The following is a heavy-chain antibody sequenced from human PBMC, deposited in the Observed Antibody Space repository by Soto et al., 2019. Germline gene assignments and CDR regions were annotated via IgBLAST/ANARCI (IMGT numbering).Heavy chain of an antibody. CDR1: GYTFTSDY. V-gene: IGHV1-46*01. CDR3: ASWRLLWGYYYYGMDF. J-gene: IGHJ6*04. D-gene: IGHD3-16*01. CDR2: INPSGGST. Sequence: ASVKVSCKASGYTFTSDYMHWVRQAPGQGLGWMGIINPSGGSTSYAQKFQGRVTMTRDTSTSTVYMELSSLRSEDTAVYYCASWRLLWGYYYYGMDFWGKGTTVTVSA.